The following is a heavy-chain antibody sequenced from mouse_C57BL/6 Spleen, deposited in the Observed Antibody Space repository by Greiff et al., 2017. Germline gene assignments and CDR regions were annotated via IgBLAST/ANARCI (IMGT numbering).Heavy chain of an antibody. Sequence: VKLQESGAELVRPGASVTLSCKASGYTFTDYEMHWVKQTPVHGLEWIGAIDPETGGTAYNQKFKGKAILTADKSSSTAYMELRSLTSEDSAVYYCTRWGVTTRAATRSWFAYWGQGTLVTVSA. J-gene: IGHJ3*01. V-gene: IGHV1-15*01. CDR3: TRWGVTTRAATRSWFAY. D-gene: IGHD2-5*01. CDR2: IDPETGGT. CDR1: GYTFTDYE.